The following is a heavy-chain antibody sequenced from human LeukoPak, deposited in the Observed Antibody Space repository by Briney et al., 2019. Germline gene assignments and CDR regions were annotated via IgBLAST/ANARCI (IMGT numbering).Heavy chain of an antibody. D-gene: IGHD6-13*01. CDR1: GYTFTSYG. V-gene: IGHV1-18*01. Sequence: ASVKVSCKASGYTFTSYGISWVRQAPGQGLEWMGWISAYNGNTNYAQKLQGRVTMTTDTSTSTAYMELRSLRSDDTAVYYCARSIPNSSSWYFDYWGQGTLVTASS. J-gene: IGHJ4*02. CDR3: ARSIPNSSSWYFDY. CDR2: ISAYNGNT.